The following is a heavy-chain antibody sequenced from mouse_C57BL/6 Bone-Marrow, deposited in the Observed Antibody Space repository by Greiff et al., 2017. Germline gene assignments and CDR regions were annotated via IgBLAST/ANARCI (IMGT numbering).Heavy chain of an antibody. CDR1: GFSLSTFGMG. Sequence: QVTLKESGPGILQPSQTLNLTCSFSGFSLSTFGMGVGWLRQPSGKGLEWLAHIWWDDDKYYNPALKSRLTISKDTSKNQVFLKIANVDTADTATYYCAGIGGYDCYWYFDVWGTGTTVTVSS. CDR3: AGIGGYDCYWYFDV. D-gene: IGHD2-4*01. CDR2: IWWDDDK. J-gene: IGHJ1*03. V-gene: IGHV8-8*01.